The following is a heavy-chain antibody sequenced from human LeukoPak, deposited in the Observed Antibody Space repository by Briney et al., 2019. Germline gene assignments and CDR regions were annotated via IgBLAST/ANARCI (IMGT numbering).Heavy chain of an antibody. J-gene: IGHJ4*02. Sequence: SETLSLTCAVYGGSFSGYYWSWIRQPPGKGLEWIGEINHSGSTNYNPSLKSRVTISVDTSKNQFSLKLSSVTAAGTAVYYCARGGEGLVVVVAATQFDYWGQGTLVTVSS. V-gene: IGHV4-34*01. CDR3: ARGGEGLVVVVAATQFDY. D-gene: IGHD2-15*01. CDR2: INHSGST. CDR1: GGSFSGYY.